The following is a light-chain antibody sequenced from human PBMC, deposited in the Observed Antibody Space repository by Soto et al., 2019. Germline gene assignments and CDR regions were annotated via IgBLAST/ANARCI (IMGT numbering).Light chain of an antibody. V-gene: IGKV3-11*01. J-gene: IGKJ4*01. CDR2: DAS. CDR3: QQRGNWPLT. CDR1: QSVDSY. Sequence: EIVLTQSPVTLSLSPGERATLSCRASQSVDSYLAWYQQKPGKSPRLLIYDASNKATGIPARFSGSGSGTEFTLTISSLEPEDLAVYYCQQRGNWPLTFGGGTKLEIK.